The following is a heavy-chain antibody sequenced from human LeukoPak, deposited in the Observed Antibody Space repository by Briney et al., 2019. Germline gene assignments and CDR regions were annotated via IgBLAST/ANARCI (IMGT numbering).Heavy chain of an antibody. V-gene: IGHV3-30*03. CDR1: GLTFN. CDR3: GGKSGSGSYYHY. CDR2: LSLDGRNQ. D-gene: IGHD3-10*01. Sequence: GGSLRLSCVASGLTFNIHWVRQAPGKGLEWVAVLSLDGRNQFYADSVKGRFTISRDKSKNTLYLQMNSLRVEDTAVYYCGGKSGSGSYYHYWGQGTLVTVSS. J-gene: IGHJ4*02.